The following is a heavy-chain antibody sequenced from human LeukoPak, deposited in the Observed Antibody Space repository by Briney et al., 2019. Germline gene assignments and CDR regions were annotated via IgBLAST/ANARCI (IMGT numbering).Heavy chain of an antibody. V-gene: IGHV1-46*01. D-gene: IGHD6-6*01. Sequence: ASVKVSCKASGYTFTSYYMHWVRQAPGQGLEWMGIINPSGGSTRYAQKCQGRVTMTRDTSTSTVYMELSSLRSEDTAVYYCARDGALVAARLSWFDPWGQGTLVTVSS. CDR2: INPSGGST. J-gene: IGHJ5*02. CDR3: ARDGALVAARLSWFDP. CDR1: GYTFTSYY.